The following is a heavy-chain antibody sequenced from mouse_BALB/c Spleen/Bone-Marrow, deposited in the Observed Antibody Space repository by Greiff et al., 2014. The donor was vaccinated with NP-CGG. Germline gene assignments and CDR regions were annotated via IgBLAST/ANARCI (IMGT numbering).Heavy chain of an antibody. CDR3: ARRDGSYFDY. Sequence: QVQLQQSGAELVRPGTSVKVSCKASGYAFTNYLIEWVKQRPGQGLEWIGMINPGSGGTNYNEKFKGKATLTADKSSSTAYMQLSSLTSDDSAVYFCARRDGSYFDYWGHGTTLTVSS. CDR2: INPGSGGT. V-gene: IGHV1-54*01. CDR1: GYAFTNYL. J-gene: IGHJ2*01. D-gene: IGHD3-3*01.